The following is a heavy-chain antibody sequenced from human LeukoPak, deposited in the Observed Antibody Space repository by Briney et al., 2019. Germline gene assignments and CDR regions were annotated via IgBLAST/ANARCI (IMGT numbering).Heavy chain of an antibody. CDR1: GGSISSYY. V-gene: IGHV4-59*08. CDR3: ARSRAYRDAFDI. Sequence: SETLSLTCTVSGGSISSYYWSWIRQPPGKGLEWIGYIYYSGSTNYIPSLKSRVTISVDTSKNQFSLKLSSVTAADTAVYYCARSRAYRDAFDIWGQGTMVTVSS. CDR2: IYYSGST. J-gene: IGHJ3*02.